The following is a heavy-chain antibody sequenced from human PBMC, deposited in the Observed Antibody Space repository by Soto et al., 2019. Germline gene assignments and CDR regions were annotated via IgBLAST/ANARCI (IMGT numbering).Heavy chain of an antibody. CDR1: GFTFSSYS. CDR3: ARESRFLEWLSLNWFDP. D-gene: IGHD3-3*01. Sequence: GGSLRLSCAASGFTFSSYSMNWVRQAPGKGLEWVSYISISISTIYYADSVKGRFTISRDNAKNSLYLQMNSLRDEDTAVYYCARESRFLEWLSLNWFDPWGQGTLVTVSS. V-gene: IGHV3-48*02. CDR2: ISISISTI. J-gene: IGHJ5*02.